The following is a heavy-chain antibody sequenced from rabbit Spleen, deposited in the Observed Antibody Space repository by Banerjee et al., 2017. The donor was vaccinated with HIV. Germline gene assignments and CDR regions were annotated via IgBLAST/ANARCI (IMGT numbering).Heavy chain of an antibody. CDR1: GFDFSRYG. CDR3: ARDLTDVIGWNFGW. CDR2: IDPVFGIT. Sequence: QEQLVESGGGLVQPGGSLKLSCKASGFDFSRYGVSWVRQAPGKGLEWIGYIDPVFGITYFASWVNGRFTISRENTQNTVSLQMNSLTAADTATYFCARDLTDVIGWNFGWWGPGTLVTVS. J-gene: IGHJ6*01. V-gene: IGHV1S47*01. D-gene: IGHD4-1*01.